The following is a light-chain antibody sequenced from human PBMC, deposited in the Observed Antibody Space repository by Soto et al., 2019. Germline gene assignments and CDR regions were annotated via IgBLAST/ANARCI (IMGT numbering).Light chain of an antibody. Sequence: QSALTQPASVSGSPGQSITISCTGTSSDIGAYNFVSWYQQHPGKAPKLMLYDVNIRPSGVSNSFSGSKSGNTASLTISGLQAEDEADYYCTSWTTSNTMIFGGGTKLTVL. CDR1: SSDIGAYNF. V-gene: IGLV2-14*03. CDR2: DVN. CDR3: TSWTTSNTMI. J-gene: IGLJ2*01.